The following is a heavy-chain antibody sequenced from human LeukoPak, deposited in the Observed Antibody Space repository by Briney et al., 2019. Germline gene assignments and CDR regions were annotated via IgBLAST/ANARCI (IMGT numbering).Heavy chain of an antibody. Sequence: PGGSLRLSCAASGFTYSSYWMTWVRQGPGKGLEWVANIKEDESEKYYVDSVKGRFTISRDNAKNSLYLQTNSLRVEDTAMYYCAKIEATGSNAFGIWGQGTMVTVSS. D-gene: IGHD3-10*01. CDR1: GFTYSSYW. J-gene: IGHJ3*02. CDR2: IKEDESEK. CDR3: AKIEATGSNAFGI. V-gene: IGHV3-7*03.